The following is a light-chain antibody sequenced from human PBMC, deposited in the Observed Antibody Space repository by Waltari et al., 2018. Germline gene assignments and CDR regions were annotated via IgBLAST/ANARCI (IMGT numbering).Light chain of an antibody. CDR2: SNN. CDR3: ATWDDSLNGLV. J-gene: IGLJ2*01. V-gene: IGLV1-44*01. CDR1: SSNLGSTT. Sequence: QSVLTQPPSASGTPGQRVTISCSGSSSNLGSTTVNWYQQPPGTAPKLLIYSNNHRPSGVPDRFSGSKSGTSASLAISGLQSEDEADYYCATWDDSLNGLVFGGGTKLTVL.